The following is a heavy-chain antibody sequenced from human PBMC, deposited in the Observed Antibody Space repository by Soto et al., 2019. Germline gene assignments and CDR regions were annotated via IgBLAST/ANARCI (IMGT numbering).Heavy chain of an antibody. D-gene: IGHD3-10*01. J-gene: IGHJ5*02. CDR3: AHGRFGEPPVSWFDP. Sequence: QITLKESGPTLVKPTQTLTLTCTFSGFSLSTSGVGVGWIRQPPGKALEWLALIYWDDDKRYSPSLKSRLTIPKDTSKNQVVLTMTNMDPVDTATYYCAHGRFGEPPVSWFDPWGQGTLVTVSS. CDR1: GFSLSTSGVG. CDR2: IYWDDDK. V-gene: IGHV2-5*02.